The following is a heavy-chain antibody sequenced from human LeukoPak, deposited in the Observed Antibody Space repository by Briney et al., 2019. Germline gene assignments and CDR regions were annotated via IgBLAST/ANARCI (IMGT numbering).Heavy chain of an antibody. D-gene: IGHD3-22*01. Sequence: VASVKVSCKASGYTFTSYGISWVRQAPGQGLEWMGWISAYNGNTNYAQEFQGRVTITADESTSTAYMELSSLRSEDTAVYYCASSQYYYDSSGYYFDYWGQGTLVTVSS. CDR2: ISAYNGNT. CDR1: GYTFTSYG. CDR3: ASSQYYYDSSGYYFDY. J-gene: IGHJ4*02. V-gene: IGHV1-18*01.